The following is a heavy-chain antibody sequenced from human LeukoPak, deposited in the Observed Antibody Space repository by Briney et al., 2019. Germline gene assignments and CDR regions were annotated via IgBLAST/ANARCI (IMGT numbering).Heavy chain of an antibody. V-gene: IGHV1-2*02. CDR2: INPNSGDT. CDR1: GYTFTSYY. CDR3: AIKGPYSGSYCDY. D-gene: IGHD1-26*01. J-gene: IGHJ4*02. Sequence: GASVKVSCKASGYTFTSYYMHWVRQAPGQGLEWMGWINPNSGDTNYAQKFQGRVTMTRDTSISTAYMELSSLRSEDTAVYYCAIKGPYSGSYCDYWGQGTLVTVSS.